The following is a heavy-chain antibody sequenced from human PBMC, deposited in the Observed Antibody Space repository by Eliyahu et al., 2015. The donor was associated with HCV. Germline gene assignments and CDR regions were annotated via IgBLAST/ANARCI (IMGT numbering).Heavy chain of an antibody. Sequence: EVQLVETGGGLIQPGGSLRLSCAASGFTVSXXYMSWVRQAPGKGLEXVAVTYSGGTTYYADSVKGRFTISRDNSTNTLYLQMNSLRAEDTAVYYCAREKYCTSIGCQTVYGMDVWGQGTTVTVSS. CDR2: TYSGGTT. V-gene: IGHV3-53*02. J-gene: IGHJ6*02. CDR3: AREKYCTSIGCQTVYGMDV. CDR1: GFTVSXXY. D-gene: IGHD2-2*01.